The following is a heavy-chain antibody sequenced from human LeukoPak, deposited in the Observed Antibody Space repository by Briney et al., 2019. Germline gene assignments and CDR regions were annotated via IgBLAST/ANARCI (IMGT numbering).Heavy chain of an antibody. CDR2: INWNGGST. J-gene: IGHJ4*02. D-gene: IGHD3-16*01. V-gene: IGHV3-20*04. CDR1: GFTFDDYG. Sequence: GGSLRLSCAASGFTFDDYGMSWVRQAPGKGLEWVSGINWNGGSTGYADSVKGRFTISRDNAKNSLCLQMNSLRAEDTALYYCAKNRGGLYFDYWGQGTLVTVSS. CDR3: AKNRGGLYFDY.